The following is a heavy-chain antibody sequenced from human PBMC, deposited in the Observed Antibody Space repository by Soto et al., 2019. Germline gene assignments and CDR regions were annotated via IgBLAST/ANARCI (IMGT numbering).Heavy chain of an antibody. D-gene: IGHD3-10*01. J-gene: IGHJ6*03. CDR2: ISGSGGST. V-gene: IGHV3-23*01. CDR1: GFTFSSYA. Sequence: EVQLLESGGGLVQPGGSLRLSCAASGFTFSSYAMSWVRQAPGKGLEWVSAISGSGGSTYYADSVKGRFTISRDNSKNKLYLQMNSLRAEDTAVSYCAKTKSGWFGSMDVWGKGTTVTVSS. CDR3: AKTKSGWFGSMDV.